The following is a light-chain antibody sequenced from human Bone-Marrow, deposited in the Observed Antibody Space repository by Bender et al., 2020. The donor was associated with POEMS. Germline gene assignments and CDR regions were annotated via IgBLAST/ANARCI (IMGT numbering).Light chain of an antibody. CDR2: DVS. Sequence: QSALTQPASVSGSPGQSITISCTGTSSDIGGHNYVSWYQQHPGKAPKLMIYDVSNRPSGVSNRFSGSKSGNTASLTISGLQAEDEADYYCQSYDNSLGGWVFGGGTKLTVL. V-gene: IGLV2-14*03. J-gene: IGLJ3*02. CDR1: SSDIGGHNY. CDR3: QSYDNSLGGWV.